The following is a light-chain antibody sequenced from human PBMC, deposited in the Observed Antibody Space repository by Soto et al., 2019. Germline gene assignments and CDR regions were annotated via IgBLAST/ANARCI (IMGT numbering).Light chain of an antibody. Sequence: QSALTQPASVSGSPGQSITISCTGTSSDIGNYNYVSWYQQHPGKAPKLIIYEVNNRPSGVSNRFSGSKSDNTASLTISGLQAEDEADYYCSSYTTVNTLGSFGTGTKVTVL. V-gene: IGLV2-14*01. CDR1: SSDIGNYNY. J-gene: IGLJ1*01. CDR3: SSYTTVNTLGS. CDR2: EVN.